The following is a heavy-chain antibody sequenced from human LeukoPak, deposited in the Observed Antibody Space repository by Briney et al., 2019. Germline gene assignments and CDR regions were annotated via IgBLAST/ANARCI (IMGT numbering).Heavy chain of an antibody. CDR2: CSGGGGKG. V-gene: IGHV3-23*01. CDR1: GFTVSSCG. J-gene: IGHJ4*02. Sequence: GGSLRLSCAASGFTVSSCGMSWVRQAPPKGLEWVSACSGGGGKGYYADSAKERFTITRDNTKNTLYLQMNSLRAEDTAVYYCAKRGYYDSSGYYAPFDYWGQGTLVTVSS. CDR3: AKRGYYDSSGYYAPFDY. D-gene: IGHD3-22*01.